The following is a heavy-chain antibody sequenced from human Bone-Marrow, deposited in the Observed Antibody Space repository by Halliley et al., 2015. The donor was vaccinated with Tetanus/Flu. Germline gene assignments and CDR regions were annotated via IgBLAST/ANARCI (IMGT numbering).Heavy chain of an antibody. CDR1: GFTFSSYP. CDR2: ISYDGSNK. Sequence: CAASGFTFSSYPMHWVRQAPGKGLEWVALISYDGSNKYCADSLKGRFTISRDNSKNTLYLQLNSLRPEDTAVYYCARGDYDSGGYSWFAPWGQGTLVTVSS. V-gene: IGHV3-30-3*01. J-gene: IGHJ5*02. D-gene: IGHD3-22*01. CDR3: ARGDYDSGGYSWFAP.